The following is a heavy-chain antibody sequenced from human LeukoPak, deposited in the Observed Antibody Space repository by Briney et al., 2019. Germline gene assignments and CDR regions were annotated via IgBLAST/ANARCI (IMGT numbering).Heavy chain of an antibody. V-gene: IGHV3-15*04. CDR3: TTSPGITVFGVVTDL. CDR1: GPTFRNAF. CDR2: IESSTDGGTT. D-gene: IGHD3-3*01. Sequence: GGSLRLSCAASGPTFRNAFMNWVRQAPGKGLEWVGRIESSTDGGTTDYAAPVKGRFTMSRDDSKNTLHLQMNNVKTEDTGVYYCTTSPGITVFGVVTDLWAQGTLVIVSS. J-gene: IGHJ4*02.